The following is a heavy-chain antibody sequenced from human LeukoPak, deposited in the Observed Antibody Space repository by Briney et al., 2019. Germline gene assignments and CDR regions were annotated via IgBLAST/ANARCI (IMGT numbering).Heavy chain of an antibody. J-gene: IGHJ3*02. CDR3: ASSVAGPHDAFDI. Sequence: PGGSLRLSCAASGFNFNNYNMNWVRQAPGKGLEWVAVISYDGSNKYYADSVKGRFTISRDNSKNTLYLQMNSLRAEDTAVYYCASSVAGPHDAFDIWGQGTMVTVSS. CDR1: GFNFNNYN. CDR2: ISYDGSNK. D-gene: IGHD6-19*01. V-gene: IGHV3-30*03.